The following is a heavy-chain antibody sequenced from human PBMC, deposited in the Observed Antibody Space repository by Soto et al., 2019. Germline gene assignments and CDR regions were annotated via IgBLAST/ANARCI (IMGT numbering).Heavy chain of an antibody. V-gene: IGHV3-21*06. CDR3: ARDLQMATIRGGDY. CDR1: GFTFNTYS. Sequence: GGSLRLSCTASGFTFNTYSMNWVRQAPGRGLEWVSSISSSATHILYADSVKGRFTISRDNGKNSLFLQMNSLRAEDTAVYYCARDLQMATIRGGDYWGQGPQVTFSS. J-gene: IGHJ4*02. CDR2: ISSSATHI. D-gene: IGHD5-12*01.